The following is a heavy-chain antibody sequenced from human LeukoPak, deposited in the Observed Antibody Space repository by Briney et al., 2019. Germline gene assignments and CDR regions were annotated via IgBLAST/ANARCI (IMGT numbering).Heavy chain of an antibody. CDR2: IYHSGST. D-gene: IGHD4-11*01. CDR3: ARGGYDYSSGY. CDR1: GYSISSGYY. Sequence: SETLSLTCTVSGYSISSGYYWGWIRQPPGKGLEWIGSIYHSGSTYYNPSLKSRVTISVDTSKNQFSLKLSSVTAADMAVYYCARGGYDYSSGYWGQGPLVTVSS. J-gene: IGHJ4*02. V-gene: IGHV4-38-2*02.